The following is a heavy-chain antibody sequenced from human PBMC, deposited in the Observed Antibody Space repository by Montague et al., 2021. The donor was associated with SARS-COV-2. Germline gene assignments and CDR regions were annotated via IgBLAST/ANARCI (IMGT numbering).Heavy chain of an antibody. CDR1: GFIFSNCG. D-gene: IGHD2-15*01. CDR2: IWYDGSNK. CDR3: ARDARRYCSGGFCLNWFDP. Sequence: SLRLSCAASGFIFSNCGMNWVRQAPGKGLEWVAVIWYDGSNKYYAGSVKGRFTISRDNSKKMLYLQMNSLRAEDTAVYFCARDARRYCSGGFCLNWFDPWGQGTQVTVSS. V-gene: IGHV3-33*01. J-gene: IGHJ5*02.